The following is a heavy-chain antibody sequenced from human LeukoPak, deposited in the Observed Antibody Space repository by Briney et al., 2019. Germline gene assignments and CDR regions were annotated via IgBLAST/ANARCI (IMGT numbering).Heavy chain of an antibody. V-gene: IGHV1-46*01. D-gene: IGHD3-3*01. CDR3: ARDWYYDFWSGYWGHYYGMDV. CDR2: INPSGGST. CDR1: GYTFTSYY. Sequence: ASVKVSCKASGYTFTSYYMHWVRQAPGQGLEWMGIINPSGGSTSYAQKFQGRVTITADESTSTAYMELSSLRSEDTAVYYCARDWYYDFWSGYWGHYYGMDVWGQGTTVTVSS. J-gene: IGHJ6*02.